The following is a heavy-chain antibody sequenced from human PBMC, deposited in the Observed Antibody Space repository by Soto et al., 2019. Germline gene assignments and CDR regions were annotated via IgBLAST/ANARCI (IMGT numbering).Heavy chain of an antibody. CDR1: GFTFSSYS. D-gene: IGHD3-22*01. V-gene: IGHV3-48*02. J-gene: IGHJ6*02. CDR3: ARDSSDYDSSGYYHGYYYGMDV. Sequence: EVQLVESGGGLVQPGGSLRLSCAASGFTFSSYSMNWVRQAPGKGLEWVSYISSSSSTIYYADSVKGRFTISRDNAKNSLYLQMNSLRDEDTAVYYCARDSSDYDSSGYYHGYYYGMDVWGQGTTVTVSS. CDR2: ISSSSSTI.